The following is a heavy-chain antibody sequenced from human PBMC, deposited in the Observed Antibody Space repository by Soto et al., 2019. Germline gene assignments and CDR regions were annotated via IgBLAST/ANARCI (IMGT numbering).Heavy chain of an antibody. Sequence: SETLSLTCTVSGGSVSSGSCYWNWIRQPPGKGLEWIGNIHYGGGTNYNPSLKSRVTISVDTSKNQFSLKLSSVTAADTAVYYCASIYYYDSSGLDYWGQGTLVTVYS. V-gene: IGHV4-61*01. D-gene: IGHD3-22*01. CDR2: IHYGGGT. J-gene: IGHJ4*02. CDR3: ASIYYYDSSGLDY. CDR1: GGSVSSGSCY.